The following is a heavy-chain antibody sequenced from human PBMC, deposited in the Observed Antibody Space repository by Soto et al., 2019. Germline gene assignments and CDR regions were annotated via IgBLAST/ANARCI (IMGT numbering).Heavy chain of an antibody. Sequence: QVQLVESGGGVVQPGRSLRLSCEASGFTFSSYGMHWVRQAPVKGLEWVAVIWYDGSNKYYADSVKGRFTISRDNAKNSLYLQMNRLRAEDTAVYYCARDFVRTGTTTFLGYLDYWGQGALDTVSS. J-gene: IGHJ4*02. CDR3: ARDFVRTGTTTFLGYLDY. D-gene: IGHD1-1*01. CDR1: GFTFSSYG. V-gene: IGHV3-33*01. CDR2: IWYDGSNK.